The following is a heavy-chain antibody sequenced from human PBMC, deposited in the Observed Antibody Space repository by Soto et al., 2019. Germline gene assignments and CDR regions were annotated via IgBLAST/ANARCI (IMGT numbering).Heavy chain of an antibody. J-gene: IGHJ3*02. D-gene: IGHD2-2*01. CDR2: IYYSGST. Sequence: QVQLQESGPGLVKPSQTLSLTCTVSGGSISSGGYYWSWIRQHPGKGLEWIGYIYYSGSTYYNPSLKSRVTISVDTSKNQFSLKLSSVTAAGTAVYYCARVGDIVLVPAAHAPAFDIWGQGIMVTVSS. CDR1: GGSISSGGYY. CDR3: ARVGDIVLVPAAHAPAFDI. V-gene: IGHV4-31*03.